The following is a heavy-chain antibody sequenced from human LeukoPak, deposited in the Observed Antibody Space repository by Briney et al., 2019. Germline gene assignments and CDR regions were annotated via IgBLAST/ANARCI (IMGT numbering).Heavy chain of an antibody. J-gene: IGHJ6*03. D-gene: IGHD5-18*01. CDR2: INSDGSST. V-gene: IGHV3-74*01. Sequence: GGSLRLSCAASGFTFSSYWMHWVRQAPGKGLVWVSRINSDGSSTSYADSVKGGFTIYRDNAKNTVYLQMNSPRAEGTAVDYCARVDTAMVLYYYYYMDVWGKGTTVTVSS. CDR3: ARVDTAMVLYYYYYMDV. CDR1: GFTFSSYW.